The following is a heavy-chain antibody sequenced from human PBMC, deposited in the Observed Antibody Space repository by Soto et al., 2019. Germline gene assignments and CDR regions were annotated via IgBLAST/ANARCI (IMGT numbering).Heavy chain of an antibody. V-gene: IGHV1-69*01. J-gene: IGHJ6*02. CDR3: ARGRAYYDFWSGYDYGMDV. CDR2: VIPIFGTA. CDR1: GGTFSSYA. D-gene: IGHD3-3*01. Sequence: QVQLVQSGAEVKKPGSSVKVSCKASGGTFSSYAISWVRQAPGQGLEWMGGVIPIFGTANYAQKFQGRVTITADESTSTAYMELSSLRSEDTAVCYCARGRAYYDFWSGYDYGMDVWGQGTTVTVSS.